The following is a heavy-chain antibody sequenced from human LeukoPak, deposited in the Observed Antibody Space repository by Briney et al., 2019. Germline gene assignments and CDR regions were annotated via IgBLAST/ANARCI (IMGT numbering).Heavy chain of an antibody. Sequence: GGSLRLSCEASGFTFNSYAMSWVRQAPGKGLEWVSGISDSGLDTFYADSVKGRLTTSRDNSKKTLYLQMNNLRTEDTALYYCAKSRGYTYGQDTFDVWGQGTLVAVSS. V-gene: IGHV3-23*01. D-gene: IGHD5-18*01. CDR2: ISDSGLDT. J-gene: IGHJ3*01. CDR1: GFTFNSYA. CDR3: AKSRGYTYGQDTFDV.